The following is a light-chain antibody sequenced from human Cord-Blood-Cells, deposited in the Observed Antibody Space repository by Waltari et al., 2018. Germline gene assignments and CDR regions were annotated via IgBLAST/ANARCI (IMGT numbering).Light chain of an antibody. CDR1: QSISSW. CDR2: DAS. V-gene: IGKV1-5*01. J-gene: IGKJ1*01. Sequence: DIQMTQSPSTLSASVGERVTITYRASQSISSWLAWYQQKPGKAPKLLIYDASSLESGVPSRFSGSGSGTEFTLTISSLQPDDFATYYCQQYNSYSPRTFGQGTKVEIK. CDR3: QQYNSYSPRT.